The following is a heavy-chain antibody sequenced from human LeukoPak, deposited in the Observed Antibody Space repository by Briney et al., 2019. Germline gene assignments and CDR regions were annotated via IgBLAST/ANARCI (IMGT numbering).Heavy chain of an antibody. CDR3: ATYSILNAREFRY. V-gene: IGHV3-7*01. Sequence: GGSLRLSCAGSGFTFSNSWMGWVRQAPGKGLGWVANVQHIGGETYYVDSVKGRFTISRDNAKNSVYLQMNSLGADDTAVYYCATYSILNAREFRYWGQGTLVTVTS. CDR1: GFTFSNSW. J-gene: IGHJ1*01. D-gene: IGHD4-11*01. CDR2: VQHIGGET.